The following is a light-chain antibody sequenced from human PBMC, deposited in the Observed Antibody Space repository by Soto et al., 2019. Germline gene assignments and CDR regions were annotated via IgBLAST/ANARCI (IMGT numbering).Light chain of an antibody. V-gene: IGLV2-8*01. CDR2: GVS. CDR3: SSYAGSNNLV. Sequence: QSALTQPPSASGSPGQLVTISCTGTSSDVGGYNYVSWYQQHPGKAPKLMIYGVSKRPSGVPDRFSGSKSGNTASLTVSGLQAEDEADYYCSSYAGSNNLVFGGGTKLTVL. J-gene: IGLJ3*02. CDR1: SSDVGGYNY.